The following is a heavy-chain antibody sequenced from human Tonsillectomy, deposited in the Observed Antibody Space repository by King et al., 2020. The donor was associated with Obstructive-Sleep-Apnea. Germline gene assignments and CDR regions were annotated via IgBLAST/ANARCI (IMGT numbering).Heavy chain of an antibody. CDR3: AKDKDSVAY. CDR1: GFTFRNYA. CDR2: IGYDGSNK. Sequence: VQLVESGGGVVQPGGSLRLSCAASGFTFRNYAMHWVRQAPGKGLEWATFIGYDGSNKYYADSVKGRFTISRDNSKNTLYLQMNNLRVEDTAVYYCAKDKDSVAYWGQGTLVTVSS. J-gene: IGHJ4*02. V-gene: IGHV3-30*02. D-gene: IGHD3-22*01.